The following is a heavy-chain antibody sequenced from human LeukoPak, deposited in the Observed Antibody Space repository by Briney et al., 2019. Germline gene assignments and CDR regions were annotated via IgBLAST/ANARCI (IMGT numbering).Heavy chain of an antibody. CDR2: ISGSGGST. CDR1: GFTFSSYA. D-gene: IGHD3-22*01. J-gene: IGHJ4*02. V-gene: IGHV3-23*01. Sequence: GGSLRLSCAASGFTFSSYAMSWVRQAPGKGLEWVSAISGSGGSTCYADSVKGRFTISRDNSKNALYLQMNSLRAEDTAVYYCAKAGIVVVITPNGFDYWGQGTLVTVSS. CDR3: AKAGIVVVITPNGFDY.